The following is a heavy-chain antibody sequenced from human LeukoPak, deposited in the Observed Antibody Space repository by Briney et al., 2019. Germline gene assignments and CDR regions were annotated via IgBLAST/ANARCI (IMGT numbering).Heavy chain of an antibody. CDR1: GGSISSSSYY. D-gene: IGHD1-26*01. CDR2: IYYSGST. CDR3: ARHVVGATALYYFDY. Sequence: SETLSLTCTVSGGSISSSSYYWGWIRQPPGKGLEWIGGIYYSGSTYYNPSLKSRVTISVDTSKNQFSLKLSSVTAADTAVYYCARHVVGATALYYFDYWGQGTLVTVPS. V-gene: IGHV4-39*01. J-gene: IGHJ4*02.